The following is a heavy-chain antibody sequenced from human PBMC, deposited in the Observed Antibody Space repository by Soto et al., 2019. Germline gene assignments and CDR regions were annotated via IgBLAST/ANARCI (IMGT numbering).Heavy chain of an antibody. CDR2: ITGSGGAV. Sequence: EVKLVESGGDLVQPGGSLRLSCTASGFDFSGSEMNWFRQTPGKGLGWLAYITGSGGAVFHADSVKGRFSISRDNAKNSLFLEMNTLTADDAGVYYCAKVAPFILGSPIWGQGTLVTVSS. D-gene: IGHD2-21*01. V-gene: IGHV3-48*03. J-gene: IGHJ4*02. CDR1: GFDFSGSE. CDR3: AKVAPFILGSPI.